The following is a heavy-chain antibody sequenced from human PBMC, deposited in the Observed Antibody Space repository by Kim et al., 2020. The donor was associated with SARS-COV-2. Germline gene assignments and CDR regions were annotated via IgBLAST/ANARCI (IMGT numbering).Heavy chain of an antibody. CDR3: ARGGLTIFGVVNVLWLLGD. V-gene: IGHV1-2*02. CDR1: GYTFTGYY. D-gene: IGHD3-3*01. CDR2: INPNSGGT. J-gene: IGHJ4*02. Sequence: ASVKVSCKASGYTFTGYYMHWVRQAPGQGLEWMGWINPNSGGTNYAQKFQGRVTMTRDTSISTAYMELSRLRSDDTAVYYCARGGLTIFGVVNVLWLLGDWGQGTLVTVSS.